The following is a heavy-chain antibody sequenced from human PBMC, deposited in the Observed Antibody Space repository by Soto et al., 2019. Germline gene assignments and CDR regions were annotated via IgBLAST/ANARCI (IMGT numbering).Heavy chain of an antibody. Sequence: PSETLSLTCTVSGGSISSGGYYWSWIRQHPGKGLKWIGYIYYSGSTYYNPSLKSRVTISVDTSKNQFSLKLSSVTAADTAVYYCAREPLGYCSGGSCYVPYWGQGTLVTVSS. CDR2: IYYSGST. V-gene: IGHV4-31*03. CDR1: GGSISSGGYY. J-gene: IGHJ4*02. CDR3: AREPLGYCSGGSCYVPY. D-gene: IGHD2-15*01.